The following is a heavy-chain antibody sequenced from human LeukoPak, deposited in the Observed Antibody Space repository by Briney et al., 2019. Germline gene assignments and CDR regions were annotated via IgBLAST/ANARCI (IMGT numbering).Heavy chain of an antibody. CDR3: ARETMYYYGSGSYTALYYFDY. D-gene: IGHD3-10*01. Sequence: SETLSLTCAVYSGSFSGYYWSWIRQPPGKVLEWLGEINHSGSTNYNPSLKSRVTISVNTSKNQFSLKLSSVTAADTAVYYCARETMYYYGSGSYTALYYFDYWGQRTLVTVSS. CDR1: SGSFSGYY. J-gene: IGHJ4*02. V-gene: IGHV4-34*01. CDR2: INHSGST.